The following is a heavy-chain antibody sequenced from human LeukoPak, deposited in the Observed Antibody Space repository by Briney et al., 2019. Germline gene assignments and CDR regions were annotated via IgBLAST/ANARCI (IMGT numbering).Heavy chain of an antibody. CDR1: GFIVSSNY. CDR2: ISGSGGST. J-gene: IGHJ4*02. V-gene: IGHV3-23*01. Sequence: GGSLRLSCAVSGFIVSSNYMSWVRQAPGKGLEWVSAISGSGGSTYYADSVKGRFTISRDNSKNTLYLQMNSLRAEDTAVYYCAKTRQGYCSGGSCYPAPLGYWGQGTLVTVSS. CDR3: AKTRQGYCSGGSCYPAPLGY. D-gene: IGHD2-15*01.